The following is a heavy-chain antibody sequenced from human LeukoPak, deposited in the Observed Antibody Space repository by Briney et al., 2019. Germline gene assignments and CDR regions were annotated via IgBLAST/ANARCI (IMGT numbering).Heavy chain of an antibody. CDR3: ARDQGGGTFDY. CDR1: GGSISSSSYY. V-gene: IGHV4-39*07. D-gene: IGHD1-26*01. CDR2: IYYSGST. Sequence: SETLSLTCTVSGGSISSSSYYWGWIRQPPGKGLEWIGSIYYSGSTYYNPSLKSRVTISVDTSKNQFSLQLNSVTPEDTAVYYCARDQGGGTFDYWGQGTLVTVSS. J-gene: IGHJ4*02.